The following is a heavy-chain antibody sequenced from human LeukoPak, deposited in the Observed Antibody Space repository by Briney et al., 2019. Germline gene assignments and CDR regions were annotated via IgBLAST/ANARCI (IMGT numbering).Heavy chain of an antibody. CDR1: GFTFDDYV. D-gene: IGHD6-19*01. J-gene: IGHJ4*02. V-gene: IGHV3-9*01. Sequence: GGSLRLSCAASGFTFDDYVMHWVRQAPGKGLEWVSGISWNSGSIGYADSVKGRFTISRDNAKNSLYLQMNSLRAEDTAVYYCARGHSGWYHNFDYWGQGTLVTVSS. CDR3: ARGHSGWYHNFDY. CDR2: ISWNSGSI.